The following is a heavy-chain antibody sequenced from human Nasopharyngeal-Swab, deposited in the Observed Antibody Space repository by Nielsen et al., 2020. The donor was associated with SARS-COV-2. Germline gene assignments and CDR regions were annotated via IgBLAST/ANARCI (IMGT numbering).Heavy chain of an antibody. CDR3: ARVPTNYYMDV. CDR2: INAGNGNT. CDR1: GYTFTSYA. Sequence: ASVTVSCKASGYTFTSYAMHWVRQAPGQRLEWMGWINAGNGNTKYSQKFQGRVTITRDTSASTAYMELSSLRSEDTAVYCCARVPTNYYMDVWGKGTTVTVSS. J-gene: IGHJ6*03. V-gene: IGHV1-3*01. D-gene: IGHD1-26*01.